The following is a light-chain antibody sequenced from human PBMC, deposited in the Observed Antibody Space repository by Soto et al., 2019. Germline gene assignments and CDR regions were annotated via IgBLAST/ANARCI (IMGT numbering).Light chain of an antibody. CDR1: RSDVGVYNY. CDR2: DVS. V-gene: IGLV2-14*01. CDR3: SSYTSSSTPLYV. Sequence: SVLTQPASVSGAPGQSITISCTGTRSDVGVYNYVSWYKQHPGKAPKLMIYDVSNRPSGVSNRFSGSKSGNTASLTISGLQAEDEVDYYCSSYTSSSTPLYVFGTGTKV. J-gene: IGLJ1*01.